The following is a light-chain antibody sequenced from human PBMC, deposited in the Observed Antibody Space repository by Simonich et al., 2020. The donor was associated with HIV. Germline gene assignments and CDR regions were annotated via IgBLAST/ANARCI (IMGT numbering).Light chain of an antibody. CDR3: QQYNKWPYT. J-gene: IGKJ2*01. CDR1: QSVSSN. Sequence: EIVLTQSPATLSLSPGERATLSCWASQSVSSNLAWYEQKPGQAPRLLIYGASTRATGIPASFSGSGSGTEFTLTISSLQSEDFAVYYCQQYNKWPYTFGQGTKLEIK. CDR2: GAS. V-gene: IGKV3-15*01.